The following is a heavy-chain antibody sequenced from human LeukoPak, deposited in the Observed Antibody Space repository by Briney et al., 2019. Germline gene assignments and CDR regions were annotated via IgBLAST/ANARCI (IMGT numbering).Heavy chain of an antibody. Sequence: SETLSLTCTVSGYSISSGYYWGWIRQPPGKGLEWIGSIYHSGSTYYNPSLKSRVTISVDTSKNQFSLKLSSVTAADTAVYYCVRDRGDSSSSVWFDPWGQGTLVTVSS. D-gene: IGHD6-6*01. CDR2: IYHSGST. CDR1: GYSISSGYY. CDR3: VRDRGDSSSSVWFDP. J-gene: IGHJ5*02. V-gene: IGHV4-38-2*02.